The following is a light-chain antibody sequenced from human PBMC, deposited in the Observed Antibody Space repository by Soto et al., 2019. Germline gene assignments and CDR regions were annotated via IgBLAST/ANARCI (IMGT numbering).Light chain of an antibody. J-gene: IGKJ2*01. V-gene: IGKV1-39*01. Sequence: DIQMTQSPSSLSASVGDRVTITCRAIQSISSYLNWYQQKPGEAPKLLSYAAFILQSGVPSRFSGSRSRTDCGPTIKRLEPGDFGVYYYQQSFQNQYTFGQGTKMEIK. CDR2: AAF. CDR1: QSISSY. CDR3: QQSFQNQYT.